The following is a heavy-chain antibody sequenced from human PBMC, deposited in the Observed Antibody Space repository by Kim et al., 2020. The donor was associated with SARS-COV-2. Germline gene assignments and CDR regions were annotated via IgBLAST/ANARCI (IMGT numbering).Heavy chain of an antibody. Sequence: ASVKVSCKASGYTFTGYYMHWVRQAPGQGLEWMGWINPNSGGTNYAQKFQGRVTMTRDTSISTAYMELSRLRSDDTAVYYCARVWFYCSSTSCYGVGAFDIWGQGTMVTVSS. D-gene: IGHD2-2*01. V-gene: IGHV1-2*02. J-gene: IGHJ3*02. CDR1: GYTFTGYY. CDR3: ARVWFYCSSTSCYGVGAFDI. CDR2: INPNSGGT.